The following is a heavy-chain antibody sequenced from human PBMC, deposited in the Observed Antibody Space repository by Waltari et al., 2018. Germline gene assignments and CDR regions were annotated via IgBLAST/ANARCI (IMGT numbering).Heavy chain of an antibody. D-gene: IGHD3-3*01. V-gene: IGHV1-2*06. CDR2: INPKSGDT. Sequence: QVQLVQSGAEVKKSGASVKVSCTASGYRFTAFFLHWVRQAPGQGLEWMGRINPKSGDTSYAQRFQGRVTMTGDTSISTAYMEVTGLRSDDTAIYYCARSGGGTTSFGVAEWGQGSLVTVSS. J-gene: IGHJ4*02. CDR3: ARSGGGTTSFGVAE. CDR1: GYRFTAFF.